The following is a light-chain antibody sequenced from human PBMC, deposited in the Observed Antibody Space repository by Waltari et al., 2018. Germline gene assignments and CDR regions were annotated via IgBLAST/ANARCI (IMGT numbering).Light chain of an antibody. V-gene: IGLV2-8*01. CDR2: EVS. CDR1: SSDVGGYHY. J-gene: IGLJ3*02. CDR3: SSYAGSNTWV. Sequence: QSALTQPPSASGSPGQSVTISCTGTSSDVGGYHYVSWYQHHPGKAPKFMIYEVSKRPSGVPDRFSGSKSGNTASLTVSGLQAEDEAYYYCSSYAGSNTWVFGGGTKLTVL.